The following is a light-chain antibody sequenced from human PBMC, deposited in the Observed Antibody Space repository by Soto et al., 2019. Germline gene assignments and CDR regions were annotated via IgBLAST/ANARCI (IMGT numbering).Light chain of an antibody. J-gene: IGKJ1*01. CDR3: QQYHTYRT. CDR1: QSISHW. Sequence: DIQMTQAPSTLSASIGDRVIITCRASQSISHWLAWYQQKPGKAPKLLISDASILESGVPSRFSGSTSGTEFTLTISSLQPDAFANYYCQQYHTYRTFGQGTKVDIK. V-gene: IGKV1-5*01. CDR2: DAS.